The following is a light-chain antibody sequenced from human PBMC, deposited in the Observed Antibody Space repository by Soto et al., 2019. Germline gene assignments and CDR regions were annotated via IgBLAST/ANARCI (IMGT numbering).Light chain of an antibody. CDR1: HSLSIN. CDR3: HQYNNWPPWK. J-gene: IGKJ1*01. Sequence: EIVMTQSPSTLSVSPGDSATLSCTASHSLSINLAWYQQKPGQAPRLLIYRASTRASGVPARFSGSGSGTESTLTISSLQSEDFAVYYCHQYNNWPPWKFGPGTKVDIK. V-gene: IGKV3-15*01. CDR2: RAS.